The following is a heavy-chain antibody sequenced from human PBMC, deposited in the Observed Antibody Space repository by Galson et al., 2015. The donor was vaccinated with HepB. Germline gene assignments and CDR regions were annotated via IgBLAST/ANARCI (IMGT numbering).Heavy chain of an antibody. V-gene: IGHV1-69*02. CDR3: ASTPITMVRGAITKTPPVYGMDV. CDR1: GGTFSSYT. D-gene: IGHD3-10*01. J-gene: IGHJ6*02. CDR2: IIPILGIA. Sequence: SVKVSCKASGGTFSSYTISWVRQAPGQGLEWMGRIIPILGIANYAQKFQGRVTITADKSTSTAYMELSSLRSEDTAVYYCASTPITMVRGAITKTPPVYGMDVWGQGTTVTVSS.